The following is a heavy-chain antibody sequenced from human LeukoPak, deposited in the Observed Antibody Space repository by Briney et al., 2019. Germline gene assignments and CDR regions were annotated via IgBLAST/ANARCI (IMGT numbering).Heavy chain of an antibody. CDR1: GGSISSSSYY. CDR3: ARPGMATITNWFDP. J-gene: IGHJ5*02. CDR2: IYYSGST. Sequence: PSETLSLTCTVSGGSISSSSYYWGWIRQPPGKGLEWIGSIYYSGSTYYNPSLKSRVTISVDTSKNLFSLKLSSVTAADTAVYYCARPGMATITNWFDPWGQGTLVTVSS. D-gene: IGHD5-24*01. V-gene: IGHV4-39*01.